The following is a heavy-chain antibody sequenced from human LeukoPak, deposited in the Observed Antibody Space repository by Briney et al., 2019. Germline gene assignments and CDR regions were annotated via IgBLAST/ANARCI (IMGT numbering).Heavy chain of an antibody. J-gene: IGHJ5*02. Sequence: KLRATLSLTCPVSGGSTTSNYWSWIRQPPGKGLEWIGFIDHSGSTNYNPSLKSRVTMSVDTSENQVSLKLSSVTAADTAVYYCAGHRGYCSGVNCYSWFDPWGQGTLVTVSS. V-gene: IGHV4-59*08. CDR2: IDHSGST. CDR3: AGHRGYCSGVNCYSWFDP. CDR1: GGSTTSNY. D-gene: IGHD2-15*01.